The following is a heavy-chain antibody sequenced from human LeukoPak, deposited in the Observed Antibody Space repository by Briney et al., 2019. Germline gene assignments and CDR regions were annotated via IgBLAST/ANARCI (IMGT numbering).Heavy chain of an antibody. CDR2: IYPGDSDT. Sequence: GESLKISCKGSGYSFTSYWIGWVRQTPGKGLEWMGIIYPGDSDTRYSPSFQGQVTISADKSISTAYLQWSSLKASDTAMYYCARPTGLYCSGGSCYPWSWFDPWGQGTLVTVSS. CDR3: ARPTGLYCSGGSCYPWSWFDP. J-gene: IGHJ5*02. V-gene: IGHV5-51*01. CDR1: GYSFTSYW. D-gene: IGHD2-15*01.